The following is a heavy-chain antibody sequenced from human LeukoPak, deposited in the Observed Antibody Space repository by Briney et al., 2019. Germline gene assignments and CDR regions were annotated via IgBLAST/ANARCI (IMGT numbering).Heavy chain of an antibody. CDR2: INPNSGGT. D-gene: IGHD2/OR15-2a*01. J-gene: IGHJ6*02. V-gene: IGHV1-2*02. CDR1: GYTFTGYY. CDR3: ARGTILRYYYGMDV. Sequence: ASVKVSCKASGYTFTGYYMHWVRQAPGQGLEWMGWINPNSGGTNYAQKFQGRVTMTRDTSISTAYMELSRLRSDDTAVYYCARGTILRYYYGMDVWGQGTTVTVSS.